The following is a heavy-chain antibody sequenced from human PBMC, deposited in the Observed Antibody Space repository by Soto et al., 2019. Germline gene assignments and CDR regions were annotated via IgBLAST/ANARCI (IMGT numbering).Heavy chain of an antibody. D-gene: IGHD5-12*01. V-gene: IGHV1-69*13. Sequence: SVKVSCKASGGTFSSYAISWVRQAPGQGLEWMGGIIPIFGTANYAQKFQGRVTITADESTSTAYMELSSLRSEDTAVYYCAREGDFSDYVTHTYYYYGVDVWGQGTTVTVSS. CDR2: IIPIFGTA. J-gene: IGHJ6*02. CDR1: GGTFSSYA. CDR3: AREGDFSDYVTHTYYYYGVDV.